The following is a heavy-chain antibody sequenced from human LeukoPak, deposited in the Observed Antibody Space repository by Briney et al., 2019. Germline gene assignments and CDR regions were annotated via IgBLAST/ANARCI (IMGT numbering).Heavy chain of an antibody. CDR2: IYYSGST. D-gene: IGHD3-22*01. J-gene: IGHJ3*02. CDR3: ARRYYDSSGYYWGDAFDI. Sequence: SETLSLTCTVSGGSISSGGYYWRWIRQHPGKGVEWIGYIYYSGSTYYNPSLKSRVTISVDTSKNQFSLKLSSVTAADTAVYYCARRYYDSSGYYWGDAFDIWGQGTMVTVSS. V-gene: IGHV4-31*03. CDR1: GGSISSGGYY.